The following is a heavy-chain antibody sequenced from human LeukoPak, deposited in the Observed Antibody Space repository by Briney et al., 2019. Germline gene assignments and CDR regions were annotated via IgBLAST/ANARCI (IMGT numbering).Heavy chain of an antibody. CDR2: INHSGST. Sequence: SETLSLTCAVYGGSSSGYYWSWIRQPPGKGLEWIGEINHSGSTNYNPSLKSRVTISVDTSKNQFSLKLSSVTAADTAVYYCARARVHSSSWYNWFDLWGQGTLVTVSS. D-gene: IGHD6-13*01. J-gene: IGHJ5*02. CDR1: GGSSSGYY. V-gene: IGHV4-34*01. CDR3: ARARVHSSSWYNWFDL.